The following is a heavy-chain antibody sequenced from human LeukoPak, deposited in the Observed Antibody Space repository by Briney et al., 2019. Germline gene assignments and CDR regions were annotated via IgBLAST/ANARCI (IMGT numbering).Heavy chain of an antibody. D-gene: IGHD2-2*02. Sequence: ASVKVSCKASGYTFTSYGISWVRQAPGQGLEGMGWISAYNGNTNYAQKLQGRVTMTTDTSTSTAYMELRSLRSDDTAVYYCARGGRVVVPAAIPGDAFDIWGQGTMVTVSS. CDR2: ISAYNGNT. V-gene: IGHV1-18*01. J-gene: IGHJ3*02. CDR1: GYTFTSYG. CDR3: ARGGRVVVPAAIPGDAFDI.